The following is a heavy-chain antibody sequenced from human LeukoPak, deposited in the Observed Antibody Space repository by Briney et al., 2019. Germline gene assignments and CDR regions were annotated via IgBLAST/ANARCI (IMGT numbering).Heavy chain of an antibody. CDR2: ISGSGGNT. J-gene: IGHJ4*02. CDR1: GFTFSSYA. V-gene: IGHV3-23*01. Sequence: GGSLRLSCAASGFTFSSYAMSWVRQAPGKGLEWVSAISGSGGNTYYAESVKGRFTIPRDNSKNTLYLQMKSLRAEDTAVYYCARAATPYYFDYWGQGTLVTVAS. CDR3: ARAATPYYFDY.